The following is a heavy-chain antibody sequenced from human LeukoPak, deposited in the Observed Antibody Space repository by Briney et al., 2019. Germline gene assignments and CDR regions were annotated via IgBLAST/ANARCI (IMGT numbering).Heavy chain of an antibody. J-gene: IGHJ3*02. D-gene: IGHD3/OR15-3a*01. Sequence: GGSLRLSCAASGFTFSSYGMHWVRQAPGKGLEWVAVIWYDGSNKYYADSVKGRFTISRDNPKNTLYLQMNSLRAEDTAVYYCARDGRNDAFDIWGQGTMVTVSS. V-gene: IGHV3-33*01. CDR1: GFTFSSYG. CDR3: ARDGRNDAFDI. CDR2: IWYDGSNK.